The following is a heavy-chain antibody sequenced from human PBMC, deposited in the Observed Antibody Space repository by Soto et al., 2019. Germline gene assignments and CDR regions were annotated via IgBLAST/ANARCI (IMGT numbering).Heavy chain of an antibody. V-gene: IGHV3-66*04. D-gene: IGHD1-26*01. CDR1: GFTVSSSY. Sequence: EVQLVESGGGLVQPGGSLRLSCAASGFTVSSSYMGWVRQAPGKGLEWVSSIYSGGNTYYADSGRGRFTISTDNSKDTLYLQMNSLRVDDTAMYYCARHVGFYWYFDLWGRGTLVTVSS. J-gene: IGHJ2*01. CDR2: IYSGGNT. CDR3: ARHVGFYWYFDL.